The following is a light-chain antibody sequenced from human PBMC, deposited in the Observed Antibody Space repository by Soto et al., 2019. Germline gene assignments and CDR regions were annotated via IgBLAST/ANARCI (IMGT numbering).Light chain of an antibody. CDR3: QRYNNGPPVT. J-gene: IGKJ3*01. CDR1: QDINNY. CDR2: AAS. V-gene: IGKV1-27*01. Sequence: DIQMTQSPSSLSASVGDRVTITCRASQDINNYLAWYQQKPGKPPKLLIYAASTLQSGVPSRFSGGGSGTDSTLTINSLQPEDVATYYCQRYNNGPPVTFGPGTKV.